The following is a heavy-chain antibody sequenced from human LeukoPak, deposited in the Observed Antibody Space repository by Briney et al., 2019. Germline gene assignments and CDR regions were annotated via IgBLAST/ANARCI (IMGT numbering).Heavy chain of an antibody. CDR2: ISPSADIK. Sequence: PGGSLRLSCAASGFTFSNHGMNWVRQAPGKGLEWVSGISPSADIKYYADSVKGRFTISRDNAKNSLYLQINSLRAEDTAVYYCAREGFFMVRGVIIRKGYFDYWGQGTLVTVSS. J-gene: IGHJ4*02. CDR3: AREGFFMVRGVIIRKGYFDY. CDR1: GFTFSNHG. V-gene: IGHV3-48*04. D-gene: IGHD3-10*01.